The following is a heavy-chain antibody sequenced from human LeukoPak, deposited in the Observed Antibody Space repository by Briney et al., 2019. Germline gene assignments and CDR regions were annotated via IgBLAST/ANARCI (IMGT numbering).Heavy chain of an antibody. CDR2: ISSSSSYI. CDR1: GFTFSSYS. J-gene: IGHJ3*02. CDR3: ARDAYCGGDCYSDVQAFDI. V-gene: IGHV3-21*01. D-gene: IGHD2-21*02. Sequence: GGSLRLSCAASGFTFSSYSMNWVRQAPGKGLEWVSSISSSSSYIYYADSVKGRFTISRDNAKNSLYLQMNSLRAEDTAVFYCARDAYCGGDCYSDVQAFDIWGQGTMVTVSS.